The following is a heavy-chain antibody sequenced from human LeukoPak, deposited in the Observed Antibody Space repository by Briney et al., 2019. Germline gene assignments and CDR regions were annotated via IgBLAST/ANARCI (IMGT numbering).Heavy chain of an antibody. V-gene: IGHV3-48*04. CDR2: ISSSSSTI. J-gene: IGHJ4*02. Sequence: GGSLRLSCAASGFTFSSYSMNWVRQAPGKGLEWVSYISSSSSTIYYADSVKGRFTISRDNAKNSLYLQMNSLRAEDTAVYYCARDIAARSFDYWGQGTLVTVSS. CDR3: ARDIAARSFDY. D-gene: IGHD6-6*01. CDR1: GFTFSSYS.